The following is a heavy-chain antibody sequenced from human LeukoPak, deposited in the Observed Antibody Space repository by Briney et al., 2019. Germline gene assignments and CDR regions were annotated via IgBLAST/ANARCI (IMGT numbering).Heavy chain of an antibody. J-gene: IGHJ4*02. D-gene: IGHD5-18*01. V-gene: IGHV3-30*02. CDR3: AKDQVDTAMALPSV. CDR1: GFTFSSYG. CDR2: IRYDGSNK. Sequence: PGGSLRLSCAASGFTFSSYGMHWVRQAPGKGQEWVAFIRYDGSNKYYADSVKGRFTISRDNSKNTLYLQMNSLRAEDTAVYYCAKDQVDTAMALPSVWGQGTLVTVSS.